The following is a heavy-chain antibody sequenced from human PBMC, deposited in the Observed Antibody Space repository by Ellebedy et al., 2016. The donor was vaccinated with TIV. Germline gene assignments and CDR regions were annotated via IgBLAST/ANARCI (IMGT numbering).Heavy chain of an antibody. Sequence: SETLSLTCTVSGGSIGSSRHSWGWIRQPPGKGLEWIGSIYFIGHTYYNPSLRGRVTISMDGPQNQFSLRLSSVTAADTAIFYCARGLVSGRALDYWGQGTLVTVSS. CDR2: IYFIGHT. CDR3: ARGLVSGRALDY. V-gene: IGHV4-39*07. J-gene: IGHJ4*02. CDR1: GGSIGSSRHS. D-gene: IGHD2-15*01.